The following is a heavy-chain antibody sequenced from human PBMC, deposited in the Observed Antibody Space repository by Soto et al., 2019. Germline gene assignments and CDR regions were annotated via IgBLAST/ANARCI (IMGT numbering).Heavy chain of an antibody. J-gene: IGHJ4*02. CDR3: AKRTSGTTWGESDY. CDR1: GYIFSDYG. D-gene: IGHD4-17*01. Sequence: QVQVMQSGAEVKKPGDSVKVSCKTSGYIFSDYGINWVRQAPGQGLEWMGWISGYSGNANLAQKFQGRVTMTTDTATRTAYMELRRLRSDDTAVYYCAKRTSGTTWGESDYWGQGTLVTVSS. CDR2: ISGYSGNA. V-gene: IGHV1-18*04.